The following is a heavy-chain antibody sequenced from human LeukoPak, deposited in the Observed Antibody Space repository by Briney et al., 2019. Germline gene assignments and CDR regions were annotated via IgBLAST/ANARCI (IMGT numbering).Heavy chain of an antibody. CDR1: GFTFSSYG. Sequence: PGGSLRLSCVASGFTFSSYGMHWVRQAPGKGLEWVAVIWYDGSNKYYADSVKGRFTISRDNSKNTLYLQMNSLRAEDTAVYYCARDHYYDSSGYSDYWGQGTLVTVSS. D-gene: IGHD3-22*01. J-gene: IGHJ4*02. CDR2: IWYDGSNK. V-gene: IGHV3-33*01. CDR3: ARDHYYDSSGYSDY.